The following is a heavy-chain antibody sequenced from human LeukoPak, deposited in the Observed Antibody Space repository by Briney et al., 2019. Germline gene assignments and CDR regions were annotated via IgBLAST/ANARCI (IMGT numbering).Heavy chain of an antibody. V-gene: IGHV3-11*05. CDR2: ISSSSSGYT. CDR3: ARGHYQMDV. D-gene: IGHD1-26*01. Sequence: GGSLRLSCAASGSIFSNFGMSWIRQAPGKGLEWVSYISSSSSGYTNYAHSVTGRFTISRDNAKNSLYLQMNSLRAEDTAVYYCARGHYQMDVWGQGTTVTVSS. J-gene: IGHJ6*02. CDR1: GSIFSNFG.